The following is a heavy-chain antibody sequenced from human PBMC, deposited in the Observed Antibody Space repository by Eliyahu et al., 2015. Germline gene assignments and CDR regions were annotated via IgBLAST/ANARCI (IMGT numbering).Heavy chain of an antibody. V-gene: IGHV3-48*01. CDR3: ARDGPLSEPLGVVVPAAPPGY. CDR1: GFTFXSYS. J-gene: IGHJ4*02. CDR2: ISSSSSTI. Sequence: EVQLVESGGGLVQPGGSLRLSCAASGFTFXSYSMNWIRQAPGKGLEWVSYISSSSSTIYYADSVKGRFTISRDNAKNSLYLQMNSLRAEDTAVYYCARDGPLSEPLGVVVPAAPPGYWGQGTLVTVSS. D-gene: IGHD2-2*01.